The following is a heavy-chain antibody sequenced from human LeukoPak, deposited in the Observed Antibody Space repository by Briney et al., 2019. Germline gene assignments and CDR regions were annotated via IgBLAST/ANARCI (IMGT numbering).Heavy chain of an antibody. V-gene: IGHV3-23*01. J-gene: IGHJ6*02. D-gene: IGHD6-13*01. CDR2: ISGSGGST. CDR1: GFTFSSYA. CDR3: AKDGYSSSWYASGDYYYYYGMDV. Sequence: GGSLRLSGAASGFTFSSYAMSWVRQAPGKGLEWVSAISGSGGSTYYADSVKGRFTISRDNSKNTLYLQMSSLRAEDTAVYYCAKDGYSSSWYASGDYYYYYGMDVWGQGTTVTVSS.